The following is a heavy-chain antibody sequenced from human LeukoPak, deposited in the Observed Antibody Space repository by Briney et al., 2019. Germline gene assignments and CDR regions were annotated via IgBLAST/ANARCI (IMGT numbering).Heavy chain of an antibody. Sequence: PGGSLRLSCAASGFTFSSYAMQWVRQAPGKGQEWVAVISYDGSNKYYADSVKGRFTISRDNSKNTLYQQMNSLRAEDTAVYCCARGGRGIVVVRRAFDIWGQGTMVTVSS. D-gene: IGHD3-22*01. CDR3: ARGGRGIVVVRRAFDI. V-gene: IGHV3-30-3*01. CDR1: GFTFSSYA. J-gene: IGHJ3*02. CDR2: ISYDGSNK.